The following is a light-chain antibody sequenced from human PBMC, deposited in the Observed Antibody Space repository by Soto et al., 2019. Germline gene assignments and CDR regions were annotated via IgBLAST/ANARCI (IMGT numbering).Light chain of an antibody. CDR3: QSSDRSMSGTV. V-gene: IGLV1-40*01. J-gene: IGLJ1*01. CDR1: SSNIGSGYD. CDR2: GGS. Sequence: QSVLTPPPSXSGAPGPSVTISCTGSSSNIGSGYDLHWYQHQPGTAPKLLIYGGSSRPSGVPDRFSGSKSGTSASLEITGLQAEDEADYYCQSSDRSMSGTVFGTGTKVTVL.